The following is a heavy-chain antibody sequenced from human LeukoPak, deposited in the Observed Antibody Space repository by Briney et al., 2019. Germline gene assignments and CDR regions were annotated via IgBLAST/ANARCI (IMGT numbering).Heavy chain of an antibody. CDR1: GGSISSGGYY. Sequence: PSETLSLTCTVSGGSISSGGYYWSWIRQPPGKGLEWIGYIYHSGSTYYNPSLKSRVTISVDRSKNQFSLKLSSVTAADTAVYYCARESIAARSDFDYWGQGTLVTVSS. CDR2: IYHSGST. CDR3: ARESIAARSDFDY. J-gene: IGHJ4*02. D-gene: IGHD6-6*01. V-gene: IGHV4-30-2*01.